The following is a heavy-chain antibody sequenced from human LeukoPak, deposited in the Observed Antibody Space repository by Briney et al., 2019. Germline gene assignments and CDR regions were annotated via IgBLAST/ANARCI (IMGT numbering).Heavy chain of an antibody. J-gene: IGHJ4*02. CDR1: GFIFSTSV. CDR2: ISHDGGNK. D-gene: IGHD3-22*01. V-gene: IGHV3-30*09. Sequence: HSGGSLRLSCAASGFIFSTSVIHWVRQAPGKGLEWVALISHDGGNKQYGDSVNGRFAISRDNSENTLSLEMSSLTVEDTAVYYCAREGYSSGRAGIFDLWGQGTLVTVSS. CDR3: AREGYSSGRAGIFDL.